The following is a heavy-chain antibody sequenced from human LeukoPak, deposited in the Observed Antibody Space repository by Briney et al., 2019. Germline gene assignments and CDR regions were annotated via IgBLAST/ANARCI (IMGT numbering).Heavy chain of an antibody. J-gene: IGHJ6*02. CDR3: ARLEDYTDMVRPTYNYYGMDV. Sequence: SQTLSLTCTVSGGSISSGGYNWSWIPQPPGKGLEGDVYHYHSGSHHSNPYPKNRVTISVARSKNQFSLKQSSVTAADTAVYYCARLEDYTDMVRPTYNYYGMDVWGQGTTVTVSS. CDR2: HYHSGSH. V-gene: IGHV4-30-2*01. D-gene: IGHD5-18*01. CDR1: GGSISSGGYN.